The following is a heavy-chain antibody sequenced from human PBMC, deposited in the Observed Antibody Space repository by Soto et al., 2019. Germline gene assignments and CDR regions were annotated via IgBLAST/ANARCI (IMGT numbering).Heavy chain of an antibody. Sequence: SETLSLTCTVSGGSISSYYWSWIRQPPGKGLEWIGYIYYSGSTNYNPSLKSRVTISVDTSKNQFSLKLSSVTAADTAVYYCATYGDSVGMDVWGQGTTVT. CDR2: IYYSGST. CDR3: ATYGDSVGMDV. J-gene: IGHJ6*02. CDR1: GGSISSYY. D-gene: IGHD4-17*01. V-gene: IGHV4-59*01.